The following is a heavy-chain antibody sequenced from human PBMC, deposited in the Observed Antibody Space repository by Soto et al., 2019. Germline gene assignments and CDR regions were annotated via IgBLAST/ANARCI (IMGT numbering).Heavy chain of an antibody. CDR1: GYTFTSYG. CDR3: ARDLGGSYYAPVDY. J-gene: IGHJ4*02. D-gene: IGHD1-26*01. Sequence: QVQLVQSGAEVKKPGASVKVSCKASGYTFTSYGISWVRQAPGQGLEWMGWISAYNGNTKYAQTLQGRVTTTTDTSTSTAYVELRSLRSDDTAVYYCARDLGGSYYAPVDYWGQGTLVTFSS. CDR2: ISAYNGNT. V-gene: IGHV1-18*01.